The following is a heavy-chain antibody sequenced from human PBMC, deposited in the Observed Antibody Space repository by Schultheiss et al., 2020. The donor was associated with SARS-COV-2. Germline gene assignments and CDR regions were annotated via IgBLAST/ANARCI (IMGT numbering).Heavy chain of an antibody. CDR2: IYHSGST. V-gene: IGHV4-4*02. CDR3: ARGVEDTAMVWDAFDI. Sequence: SETLSLTCAVSGGSISSSNWWSWVRQPPGKGLEWIGEIYHSGSTNYNPSLNSRVTISVDKSKNQFSLKLSSVTAADTAVYYCARGVEDTAMVWDAFDIWAKGQWSPSPQ. CDR1: GGSISSSNW. J-gene: IGHJ3*02. D-gene: IGHD5-18*01.